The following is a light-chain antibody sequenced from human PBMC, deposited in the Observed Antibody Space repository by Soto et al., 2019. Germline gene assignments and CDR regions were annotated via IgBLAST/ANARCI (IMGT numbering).Light chain of an antibody. J-gene: IGKJ5*01. CDR2: GAS. Sequence: EIVLTQSPGTLSLSPGERATLSCRASQSVTSTYLGWYQQKPGQAPSLLIYGASSMATGIPDRFSGSGSGTDFTLTISRLEPEDFAVYYCQQYVSPPITFGQGTRLEIK. CDR3: QQYVSPPIT. CDR1: QSVTSTY. V-gene: IGKV3-20*01.